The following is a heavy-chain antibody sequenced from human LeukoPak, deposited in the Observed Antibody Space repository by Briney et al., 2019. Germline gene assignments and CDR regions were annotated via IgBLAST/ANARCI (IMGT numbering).Heavy chain of an antibody. D-gene: IGHD1-26*01. V-gene: IGHV4-59*01. CDR1: GGSISSYY. CDR2: IYYSGST. J-gene: IGHJ4*02. Sequence: SETLSLTCTVSGGSISSYYWSWIRQPPGKGLEWIGYIYYSGSTNYNPSLKSRVTISVDTSKNQFSLKLSSVTAADTAVYYCARDRAPNQYSGSYFDYWGQGTLVTVSS. CDR3: ARDRAPNQYSGSYFDY.